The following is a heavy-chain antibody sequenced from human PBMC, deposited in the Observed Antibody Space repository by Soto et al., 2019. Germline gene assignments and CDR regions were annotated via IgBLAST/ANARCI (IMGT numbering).Heavy chain of an antibody. CDR2: ISWNSGSI. CDR3: AKDGRPYYGSGSYLDY. Sequence: GGSLRLSCAASGFTFDDYAMHWVRQAPGKGLEWVSGISWNSGSIGYADSVKGRFTISRDNAKNSPYLQMNSLRAEDTALYYCAKDGRPYYGSGSYLDYWGQGTLVTVSS. V-gene: IGHV3-9*01. D-gene: IGHD3-10*01. CDR1: GFTFDDYA. J-gene: IGHJ4*02.